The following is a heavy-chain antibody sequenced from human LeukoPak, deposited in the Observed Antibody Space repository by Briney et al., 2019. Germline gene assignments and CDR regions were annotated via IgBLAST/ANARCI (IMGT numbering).Heavy chain of an antibody. CDR1: GGSISSSSYY. Sequence: SETLSLTCTVSGGSISSSSYYWGWIRQPPGTGLEWIGSIYYSGSTYYNPSLKSRVTISVDTSKNQFSLKLSSVTAADTAVYYCARLLGSGVVRYFDLWGRGTLVTVSS. J-gene: IGHJ2*01. D-gene: IGHD7-27*01. CDR2: IYYSGST. CDR3: ARLLGSGVVRYFDL. V-gene: IGHV4-39*01.